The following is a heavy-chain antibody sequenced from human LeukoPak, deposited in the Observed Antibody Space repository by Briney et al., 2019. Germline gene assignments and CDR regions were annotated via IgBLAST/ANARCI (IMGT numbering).Heavy chain of an antibody. CDR3: AKDLIWFFSEMGAFDI. CDR2: TSANGGST. CDR1: GFIFSNNA. Sequence: GGSLRLSCAASGFIFSNNAMTWVRQAPGKGLEWVSTTSANGGSTYHADSVKGRFTISRDNSKNTLYLQMNSLRAEGTAVYYCAKDLIWFFSEMGAFDIWGQGTMVTVSS. D-gene: IGHD5-24*01. V-gene: IGHV3-23*01. J-gene: IGHJ3*02.